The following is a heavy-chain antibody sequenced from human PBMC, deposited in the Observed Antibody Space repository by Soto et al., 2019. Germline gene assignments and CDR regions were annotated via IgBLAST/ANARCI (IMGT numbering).Heavy chain of an antibody. D-gene: IGHD5-18*01. Sequence: SEGLSLTRAVYAGSFSGYNWSWIREPQGKGKEWNGEINNSGSTNYKQYLKSRVTISVDTSKNQFSLKLSSVTAADTAVYYCARDVYTAMVEPAYYYYGIDVWGQGTTVTVSS. V-gene: IGHV4-34*01. CDR2: INNSGST. CDR3: ARDVYTAMVEPAYYYYGIDV. CDR1: AGSFSGYN. J-gene: IGHJ6*02.